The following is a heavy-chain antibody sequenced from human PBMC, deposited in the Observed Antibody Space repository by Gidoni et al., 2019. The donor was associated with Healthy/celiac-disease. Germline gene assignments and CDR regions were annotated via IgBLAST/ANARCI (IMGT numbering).Heavy chain of an antibody. D-gene: IGHD6-19*01. V-gene: IGHV1-18*01. CDR2: ISADNGNT. J-gene: IGHJ4*02. CDR3: ARDPLSSGWVVTEYYFDY. CDR1: GYTFTSYG. Sequence: QVQLVQSGAEVKKPGASVKVSCKASGYTFTSYGISWVRQAPGQGLEWMGWISADNGNTNYGQKLQGRVTMTTDTTTSTAYMELRSLRSDDTAVDYCARDPLSSGWVVTEYYFDYWGQGTLVTVSS.